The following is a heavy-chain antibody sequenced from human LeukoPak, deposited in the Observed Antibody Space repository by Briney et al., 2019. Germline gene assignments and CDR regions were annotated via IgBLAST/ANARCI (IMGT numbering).Heavy chain of an antibody. Sequence: SETLSLTCTVSGGSISSSSYYWGWIRQPPGKGLEWIGSIYYSGSTYYNPSLKSRVTISVDTSKNQFSLKLSSVTAADTAVYYCARVRPIEYSSSFLDSAAFDIWGQGTMVTVSS. J-gene: IGHJ3*02. CDR3: ARVRPIEYSSSFLDSAAFDI. CDR1: GGSISSSSYY. D-gene: IGHD6-6*01. V-gene: IGHV4-39*07. CDR2: IYYSGST.